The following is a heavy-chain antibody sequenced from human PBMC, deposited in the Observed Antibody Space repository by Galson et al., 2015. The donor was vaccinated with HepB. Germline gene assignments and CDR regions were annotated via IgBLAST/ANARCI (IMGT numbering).Heavy chain of an antibody. CDR1: GGSISSSSYY. J-gene: IGHJ4*02. CDR3: ARHRWGGYYYGSGAAGHFDY. CDR2: IYYSGST. Sequence: TLSLTCTVSGGSISSSSYYWGWIRQPPGKGLEWIGSIYYSGSTYYNPSLKSRVTISVDTSKNQFSLKLSSVTAADTAVYYCARHRWGGYYYGSGAAGHFDYWGQGTLVTVSS. D-gene: IGHD3-10*01. V-gene: IGHV4-39*01.